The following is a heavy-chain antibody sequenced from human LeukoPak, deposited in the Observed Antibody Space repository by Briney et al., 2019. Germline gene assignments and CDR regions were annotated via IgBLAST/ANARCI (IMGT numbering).Heavy chain of an antibody. Sequence: GRSLRLSCAASGFTFSSYGMHWVRQAPGKGQEWVAVISYDGSNKYYADSVKGRFTISRDNSKNTLYLQMNSLRAEDTAVYYCAKGPYSSSWHDAFDIWGQGTMVTVSS. V-gene: IGHV3-30*18. D-gene: IGHD6-13*01. CDR1: GFTFSSYG. J-gene: IGHJ3*02. CDR3: AKGPYSSSWHDAFDI. CDR2: ISYDGSNK.